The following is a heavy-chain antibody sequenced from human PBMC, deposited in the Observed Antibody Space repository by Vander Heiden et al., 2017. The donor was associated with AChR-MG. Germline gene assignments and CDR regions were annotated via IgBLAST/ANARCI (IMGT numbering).Heavy chain of an antibody. CDR2: ISGSGGST. Sequence: EVQLLESGGGLVQPGGSLRLSCAASGFTFSSYAMSWVGQAPGKGLEWVSAISGSGGSTYYADSVKGRFTISRDNSKNTLYLQMNSLRAEDTAVYYCAKKGPGVPPYYYDSSDWGQGTLVTVSS. CDR3: AKKGPGVPPYYYDSSD. D-gene: IGHD3-22*01. V-gene: IGHV3-23*01. J-gene: IGHJ4*02. CDR1: GFTFSSYA.